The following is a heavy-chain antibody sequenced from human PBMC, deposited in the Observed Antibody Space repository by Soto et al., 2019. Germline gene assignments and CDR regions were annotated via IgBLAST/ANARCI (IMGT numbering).Heavy chain of an antibody. J-gene: IGHJ3*02. CDR1: GYTLTSHH. V-gene: IGHV1-2*02. Sequence: QVHLVQSGAEVKKPGASMKISCTASGYTLTSHHVHWVWQAPGRGLEWMGSINPANGVAQYTERFQGRVTMTRDTPTNTVYMESRGLTSDDTAVFYCARGGGVGVPGASAFDIWGQGTMVTVSS. CDR3: ARGGGVGVPGASAFDI. D-gene: IGHD1-26*01. CDR2: INPANGVA.